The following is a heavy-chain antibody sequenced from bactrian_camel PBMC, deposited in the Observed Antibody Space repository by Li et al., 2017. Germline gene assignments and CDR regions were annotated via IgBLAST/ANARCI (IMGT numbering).Heavy chain of an antibody. CDR1: GDTISTHC. V-gene: IGHV3S6*01. J-gene: IGHJ4*01. CDR2: IDKDAKAT. D-gene: IGHD3*01. CDR3: GACRNGALPTANKY. Sequence: HVQLVESGGGSVQVGGSLTLTCTGSGDTISTHCMSWFRQAPEKGSAERELVAHIDKDAKATYTDSVQGRFTISRDEPNHAIYLQMNDLQTNDMAMYYCGACRNGALPTANKYWGQGTQVTVS.